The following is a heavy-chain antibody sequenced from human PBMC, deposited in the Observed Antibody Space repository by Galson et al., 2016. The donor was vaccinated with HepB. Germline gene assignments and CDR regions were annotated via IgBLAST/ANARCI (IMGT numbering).Heavy chain of an antibody. Sequence: SETLSLTCTVSGGSISSYYWSWIRQPPGKGLEWVGNVYYSGITNYNPSLKSQVTISVDTSKNQFSLKLSSATAADTAVYYCARDLKHYGSGSWGYWGQGTLVTVSS. CDR2: VYYSGIT. D-gene: IGHD3-10*01. CDR3: ARDLKHYGSGSWGY. CDR1: GGSISSYY. V-gene: IGHV4-59*01. J-gene: IGHJ4*02.